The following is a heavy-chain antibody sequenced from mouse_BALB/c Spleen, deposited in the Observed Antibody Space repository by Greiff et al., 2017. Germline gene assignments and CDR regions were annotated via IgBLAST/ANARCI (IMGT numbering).Heavy chain of an antibody. V-gene: IGHV2-9*02. CDR2: IWAGGST. CDR3: ARGYGNYFDY. CDR1: GFSLTSYG. Sequence: VQLQQSGPGLVAPSQSLSITCTVSGFSLTSYGVHWVRQPPGKGLEWLGVIWAGGSTNYNSALMSRLSISKDNSKSQVFLKMNSLQTDDTAMYYCARGYGNYFDYWGQGTTLTVSS. J-gene: IGHJ2*01. D-gene: IGHD2-1*01.